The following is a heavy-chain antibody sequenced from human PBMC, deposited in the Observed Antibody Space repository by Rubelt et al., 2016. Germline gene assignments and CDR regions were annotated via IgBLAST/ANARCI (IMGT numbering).Heavy chain of an antibody. Sequence: VQPGGSLRLSCAASGFTFSSYAMSWVRQAPGKGLEWVSAISGSGGSTYYADSVKGRFTISRDNSKNTLYLQMNSLRAEDTAVYYCAKDERYSSSVGGAPEGNFDYWGQGTLVTVSS. CDR3: AKDERYSSSVGGAPEGNFDY. CDR2: ISGSGGST. D-gene: IGHD6-6*01. V-gene: IGHV3-23*01. J-gene: IGHJ4*02. CDR1: GFTFSSYA.